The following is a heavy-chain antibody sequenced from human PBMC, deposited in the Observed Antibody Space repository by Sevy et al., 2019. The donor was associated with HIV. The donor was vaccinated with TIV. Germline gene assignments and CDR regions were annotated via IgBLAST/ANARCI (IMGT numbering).Heavy chain of an antibody. Sequence: ASVKVSCKASGYYFTGYYVHWVRQAPGQGLEWMGWINPNGGGTNIGQKFHGRVTMSRDTSITTAYMELIRLRSNDTGVDYCAGSGYGSGTYLNDYWGQGTLVTVSS. CDR2: INPNGGGT. CDR3: AGSGYGSGTYLNDY. CDR1: GYYFTGYY. V-gene: IGHV1-2*02. J-gene: IGHJ4*02. D-gene: IGHD3-10*01.